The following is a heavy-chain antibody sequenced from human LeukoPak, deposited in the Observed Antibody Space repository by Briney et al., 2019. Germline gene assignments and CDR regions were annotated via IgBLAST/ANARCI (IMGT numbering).Heavy chain of an antibody. CDR1: GYTFTSYA. V-gene: IGHV7-4-1*02. CDR2: INTNTGNP. CDR3: AIPVYSSGWYGAFDI. Sequence: ASVKVSCKASGYTFTSYAMNWVRQAPGQGLEWMGWINTNTGNPTYAQGFTGRFVFSLDTSVSTAYLQISSLKAEDTAAYYCAIPVYSSGWYGAFDIWGQGTMVTVSS. D-gene: IGHD6-19*01. J-gene: IGHJ3*02.